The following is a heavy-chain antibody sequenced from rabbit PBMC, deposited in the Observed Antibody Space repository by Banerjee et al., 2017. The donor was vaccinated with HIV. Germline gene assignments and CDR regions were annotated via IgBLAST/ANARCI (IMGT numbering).Heavy chain of an antibody. Sequence: QSLEESGGDLVKPGASLTLTCTASGFDFNIYYMNWVRQAPGKGLEWIGIIASGTSGNTWYASWVNGRFTISKTSSTTVTLQMTSLTAADTATYFCARAGYVGFGYDLWGQGTLVTVS. D-gene: IGHD6-1*01. CDR2: IASGTSGNT. J-gene: IGHJ4*01. CDR3: ARAGYVGFGYDL. CDR1: GFDFNIYY. V-gene: IGHV1S40*01.